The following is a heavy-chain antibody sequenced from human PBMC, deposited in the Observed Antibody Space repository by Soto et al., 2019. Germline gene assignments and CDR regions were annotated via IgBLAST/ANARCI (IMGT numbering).Heavy chain of an antibody. V-gene: IGHV3-23*01. D-gene: IGHD1-20*01. CDR2: ISGRGGTT. Sequence: EVQLLESGGGLVQPGGSLRLSCAVSGLTFSSYAMSWVRQAPGKGLEWVSAISGRGGTTYYADSVTGRFTISRDNFKNTLYLQMNSLRAEDTAVYYCANVDNAGAFDIWGQGTVVTVSS. CDR1: GLTFSSYA. J-gene: IGHJ3*02. CDR3: ANVDNAGAFDI.